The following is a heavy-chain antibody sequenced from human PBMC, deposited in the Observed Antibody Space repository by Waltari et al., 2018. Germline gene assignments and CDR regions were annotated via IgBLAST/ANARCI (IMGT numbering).Heavy chain of an antibody. CDR3: ARDLPPDSSSWYLYGMDV. CDR2: ISAYNGNT. D-gene: IGHD6-13*01. J-gene: IGHJ6*02. Sequence: QVQLVQSGAEVKKPGASVKVSCKASGYTFTSYGISWVRQAPGKGLEWMGWISAYNGNTNYAQKLQGRVTMTTDTSTSTAYMELRSLRSDDTAVYYCARDLPPDSSSWYLYGMDVWGQGTTVTVSS. CDR1: GYTFTSYG. V-gene: IGHV1-18*01.